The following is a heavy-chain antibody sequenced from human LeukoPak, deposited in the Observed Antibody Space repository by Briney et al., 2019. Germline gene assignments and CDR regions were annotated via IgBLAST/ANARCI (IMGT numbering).Heavy chain of an antibody. D-gene: IGHD1-26*01. V-gene: IGHV3-30*02. J-gene: IGHJ4*02. CDR3: ASGGPTRGTLES. Sequence: PGGSLRLSCEASGFGFSSYGMYWVRQTPDKGLEGVAYLRKDATYSNYADSVRGRFTISRDNSKYTVDLQMTSLRIEDTAVYYCASGGPTRGTLESWGQGTLVTVSS. CDR1: GFGFSSYG. CDR2: LRKDATYS.